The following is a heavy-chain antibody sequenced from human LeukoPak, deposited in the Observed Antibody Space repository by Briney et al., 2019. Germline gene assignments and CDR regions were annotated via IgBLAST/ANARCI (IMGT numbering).Heavy chain of an antibody. CDR2: ISSSSSYI. V-gene: IGHV3-21*01. J-gene: IGHJ6*02. CDR1: GFTFRNYW. D-gene: IGHD3-10*01. Sequence: PGGSLRLSCAVSGFTFRNYWMSWVRQAPGKGLEWVSSISSSSSYIYYADSVKGRFTISRDNAKNSLYLQMNSLRAEDTAVYYCVWFGELFAGMQSGMDVWGQGTTVTVSS. CDR3: VWFGELFAGMQSGMDV.